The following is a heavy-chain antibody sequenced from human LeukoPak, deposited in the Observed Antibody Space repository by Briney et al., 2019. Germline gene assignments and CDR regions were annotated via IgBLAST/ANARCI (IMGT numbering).Heavy chain of an antibody. CDR2: IRYDGSNK. D-gene: IGHD3-16*01. J-gene: IGHJ4*02. CDR3: ARGAGGVTVPVDY. Sequence: GGSLRLPCAASGFTFSSYGMHWVRQAPGKGLEWVAFIRYDGSNKYYADSVKGRFTISRDNSKNTLYLQMNSLRAEDTAVYYCARGAGGVTVPVDYWGQGTLVTVSS. CDR1: GFTFSSYG. V-gene: IGHV3-30*02.